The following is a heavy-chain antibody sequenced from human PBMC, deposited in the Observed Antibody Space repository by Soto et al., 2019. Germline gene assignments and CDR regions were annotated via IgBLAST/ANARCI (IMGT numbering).Heavy chain of an antibody. D-gene: IGHD5-12*01. J-gene: IGHJ5*02. V-gene: IGHV6-1*01. CDR1: GDSVSSNTAS. CDR2: TYFRSKWCN. Sequence: PSQTLLTCAISGDSVSSNTASWNWIRQSPSRGLEWLGRTYFRSKWCNDYAVSVKSRIIINPDTSNNQFSLQLNSVTPEDTAVYFCAKGDNLGPKTGYAFDPWGQGIMVTVSS. CDR3: AKGDNLGPKTGYAFDP.